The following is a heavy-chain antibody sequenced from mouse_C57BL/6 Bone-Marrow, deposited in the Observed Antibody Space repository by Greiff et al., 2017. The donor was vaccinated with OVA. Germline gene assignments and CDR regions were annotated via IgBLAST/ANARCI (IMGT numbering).Heavy chain of an antibody. CDR3: TPYYYGSSPWFAY. D-gene: IGHD1-1*01. V-gene: IGHV14-4*01. J-gene: IGHJ3*01. CDR2: IDPENGDT. Sequence: EVQLQQSGAELVRPGASVKLSCTASGFNIKDDYMHWVKQRPEQGLEWIGWIDPENGDTEYASKFQGKATITADPSSNTAYLQLSSLTSEDTAVYYCTPYYYGSSPWFAYWGQGTLVTVSA. CDR1: GFNIKDDY.